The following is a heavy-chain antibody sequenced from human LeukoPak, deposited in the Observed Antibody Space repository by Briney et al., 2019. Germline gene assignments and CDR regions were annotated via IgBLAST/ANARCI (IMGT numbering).Heavy chain of an antibody. CDR2: IIPIFGTA. CDR3: ARDFKAEIYGHSDCFDY. CDR1: GGTFSSYA. D-gene: IGHD2/OR15-2a*01. J-gene: IGHJ4*02. Sequence: ASVKVSCKASGGTFSSYAISWVRQAPGQGLEWMGGIIPIFGTANHAQKFQGRVTITADESTSTAYMELSSLRAEDTAVYYCARDFKAEIYGHSDCFDYWGQGTLVTVSS. V-gene: IGHV1-69*01.